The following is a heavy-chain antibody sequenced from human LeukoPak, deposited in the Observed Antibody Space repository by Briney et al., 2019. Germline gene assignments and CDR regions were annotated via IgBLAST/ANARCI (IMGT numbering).Heavy chain of an antibody. CDR1: GYTFTSYG. Sequence: ASVKVSCKASGYTFTSYGISWVRQAPGQGLEWMGWISAYNGNTNYAQKLQGRVTMTTDTSTSTAYMELRSLRSDDTAVYYCARAHSYDSSGYYYMDVWGKGTTVTVSS. J-gene: IGHJ6*03. V-gene: IGHV1-18*01. D-gene: IGHD3-22*01. CDR2: ISAYNGNT. CDR3: ARAHSYDSSGYYYMDV.